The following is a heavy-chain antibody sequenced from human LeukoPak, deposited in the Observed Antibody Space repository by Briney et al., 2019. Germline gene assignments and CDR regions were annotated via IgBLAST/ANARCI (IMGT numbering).Heavy chain of an antibody. CDR2: IYTSGST. CDR1: GGSISSYY. D-gene: IGHD3-22*01. V-gene: IGHV4-4*07. CDR3: ARDSNYDSSGYYSVSDY. J-gene: IGHJ4*02. Sequence: SETLSLTCTVSGGSISSYYWSWIRQPAGKGLEWIGRIYTSGSTNYNPSLKSRVTMSVDTSKNQFSLKLSSVTAADTAVYYCARDSNYDSSGYYSVSDYWGQGTLVTVS.